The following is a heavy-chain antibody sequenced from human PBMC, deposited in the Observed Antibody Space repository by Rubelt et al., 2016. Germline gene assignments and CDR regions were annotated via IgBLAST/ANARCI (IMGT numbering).Heavy chain of an antibody. J-gene: IGHJ6*02. V-gene: IGHV3-23*01. CDR1: GFTFSSYA. Sequence: EVQLLESGGGLVQPGGSLRLSCAASGFTFSSYAMSWVRQAPGKGLEWVSAISGSGGSTYYADSVKGRFTISRDNSKNTLYLQMNSLRAEDTAVYYCAKSPYVDTVMAVYYYYGMDVWGQGATVTVSS. D-gene: IGHD5-18*01. CDR2: ISGSGGST. CDR3: AKSPYVDTVMAVYYYYGMDV.